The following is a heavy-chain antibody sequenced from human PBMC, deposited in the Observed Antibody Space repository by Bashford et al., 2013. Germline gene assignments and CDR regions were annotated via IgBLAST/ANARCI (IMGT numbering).Heavy chain of an antibody. CDR2: IYPGDSDA. D-gene: IGHD3-16*01. V-gene: IGHV5-51*01. CDR3: ARQSFGDTWYGGGY. J-gene: IGHJ4*02. CDR1: GYTFTKYW. Sequence: GESLKISCQGSGYTFTKYWIAWVRQKPGQGLEWMGMIYPGDSDARYTPSFQGQVTMSADKSINTVYLQWSSLKASDSAMYFCARQSFGDTWYGGGYWGQGTWVTVSS.